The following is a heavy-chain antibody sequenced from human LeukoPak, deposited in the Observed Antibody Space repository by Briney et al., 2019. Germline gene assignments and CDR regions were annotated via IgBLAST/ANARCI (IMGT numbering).Heavy chain of an antibody. J-gene: IGHJ6*02. CDR3: AVNIVGATLRYYYYGMDV. CDR2: ISYDGSNK. V-gene: IGHV3-30*03. Sequence: GGSLRLSCAASGFTFSSYSMNWVRQAPRKGLEWVAVISYDGSNKYYADSVKGRFTISRDNSKNTLYLQMNSLRAEDTAVYYCAVNIVGATLRYYYYGMDVWGQGTTVTVSS. D-gene: IGHD1-26*01. CDR1: GFTFSSYS.